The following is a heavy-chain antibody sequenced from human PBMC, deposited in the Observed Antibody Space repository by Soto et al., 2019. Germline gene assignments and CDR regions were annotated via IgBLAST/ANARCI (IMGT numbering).Heavy chain of an antibody. D-gene: IGHD2-2*01. Sequence: GXSVKVSCNASGYSFTSYGIIWVRQAPGQGLEWMGWISAYNGNTNYAQKLQGRVTMTTDTSTSTAYMELRSLRSDDTAVYYCARAPASEGDYYYGMDVWGQRTTVTVSS. CDR1: GYSFTSYG. CDR3: ARAPASEGDYYYGMDV. J-gene: IGHJ6*02. CDR2: ISAYNGNT. V-gene: IGHV1-18*01.